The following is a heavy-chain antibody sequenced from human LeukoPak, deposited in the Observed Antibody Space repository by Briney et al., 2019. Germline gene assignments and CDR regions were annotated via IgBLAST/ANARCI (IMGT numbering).Heavy chain of an antibody. CDR1: GFTFSTSS. D-gene: IGHD6-6*01. CDR2: ISSSSSYI. J-gene: IGHJ4*02. Sequence: GGSLRLSCAASGFTFSTSSMNWVRQAPGKGLEWVSSISSSSSYIYYADSVKGRFTISRDNAKNSLYLQMNSLRAEDTAVYYCARTRFPYSSSSIAYYFDYWGQRTLVTVSS. V-gene: IGHV3-21*01. CDR3: ARTRFPYSSSSIAYYFDY.